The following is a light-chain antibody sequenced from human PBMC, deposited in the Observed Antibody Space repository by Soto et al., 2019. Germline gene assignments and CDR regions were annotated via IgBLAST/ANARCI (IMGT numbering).Light chain of an antibody. CDR2: WAS. CDR3: QQYNNWPPF. J-gene: IGKJ2*01. CDR1: QSVLYSSNNKNY. Sequence: DIVMTQSPDSLAVSLGERATINCKSSQSVLYSSNNKNYLAWYQQKPGQPPKLLIYWASTRESGVPDRFSGSGSGTDFTLTISSLQAEDVAVYYCQQYNNWPPFFGQGTKLEIK. V-gene: IGKV4-1*01.